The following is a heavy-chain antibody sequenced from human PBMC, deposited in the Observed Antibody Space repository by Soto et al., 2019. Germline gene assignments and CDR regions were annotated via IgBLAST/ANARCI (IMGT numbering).Heavy chain of an antibody. CDR3: ARVPPRYSKTYDY. Sequence: QVQLQQWGAGLLKPSETLSLTCAVYGGSFSGYYWSWIRQPPGKGLEWIGEINHSGSTNYNPSLKSRVTISVDASKKQFSLKLNSVTAADTAVYYCARVPPRYSKTYDYWGQGTLVTVSS. CDR1: GGSFSGYY. CDR2: INHSGST. D-gene: IGHD6-13*01. V-gene: IGHV4-34*01. J-gene: IGHJ4*02.